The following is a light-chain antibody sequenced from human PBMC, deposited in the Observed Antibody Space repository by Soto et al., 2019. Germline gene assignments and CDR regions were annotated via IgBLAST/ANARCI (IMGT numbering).Light chain of an antibody. CDR3: QQYNNWPPIT. CDR2: GAS. V-gene: IGKV3-15*01. J-gene: IGKJ5*01. Sequence: EIVLTQSPAILSVSPGERATLSCRASQSISRSLAWYQQKPGQAPRLLIYGASTRATGIPARFSGSGSGTEFTLTVSSLQSEDFAVYYCQQYNNWPPITFGQGTRLEIK. CDR1: QSISRS.